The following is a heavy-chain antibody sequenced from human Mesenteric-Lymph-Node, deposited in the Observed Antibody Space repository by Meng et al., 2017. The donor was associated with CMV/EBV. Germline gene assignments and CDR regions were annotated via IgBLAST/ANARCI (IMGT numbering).Heavy chain of an antibody. V-gene: IGHV3-9*03. CDR2: ISWNSAYI. Sequence: SLKISCVASGFNFDDYAMHWVRQAPGKGLEWVSGISWNSAYIGYADSVKGRFTISRDNAKNSLYLQMNSLRPEDMALYYCAKATGDGWFDPWGQGTLVTVSS. J-gene: IGHJ5*02. CDR3: AKATGDGWFDP. D-gene: IGHD3-10*01. CDR1: GFNFDDYA.